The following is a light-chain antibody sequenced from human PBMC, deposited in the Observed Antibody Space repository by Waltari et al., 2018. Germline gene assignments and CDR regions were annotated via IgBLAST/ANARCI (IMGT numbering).Light chain of an antibody. CDR3: CSYAGSYSRV. CDR1: SSDVGRYNY. Sequence: QSALTQPRSVSGSPGQSVTISCAGTSSDVGRYNYVSWYQQHPGKAPKLMLYDVSNRPSGVPERFSGSKSGNTASLTISGLQAEDEADYYCCSYAGSYSRVFGGGTQLTVL. V-gene: IGLV2-11*01. CDR2: DVS. J-gene: IGLJ3*02.